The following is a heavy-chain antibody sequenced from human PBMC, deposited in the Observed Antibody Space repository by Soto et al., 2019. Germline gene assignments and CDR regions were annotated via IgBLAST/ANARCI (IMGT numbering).Heavy chain of an antibody. CDR2: ISAYNGNT. Sequence: GASVKVSCKASGYTFTSYGISWVRQAPGQGLEWMGWISAYNGNTNYAQKLQGRVTMTTDTSTSTAYMELRSLRSDDTAVYYCARVSMDYYDSSGLYYYYYYGMDVWGQGTTVTVS. CDR3: ARVSMDYYDSSGLYYYYYYGMDV. D-gene: IGHD3-22*01. CDR1: GYTFTSYG. V-gene: IGHV1-18*01. J-gene: IGHJ6*02.